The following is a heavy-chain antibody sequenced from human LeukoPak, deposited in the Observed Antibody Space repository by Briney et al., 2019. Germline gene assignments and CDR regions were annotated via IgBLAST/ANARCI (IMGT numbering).Heavy chain of an antibody. CDR2: IYPTGNT. CDR1: GGSLGGYY. CDR3: ARLQWLVRSWFDP. V-gene: IGHV4-4*08. Sequence: PSETLSLTCTVSGGSLGGYYWIWIRQTPGKGLEYIGYIYPTGNTNGNTNYNPSLKSRVTISVDTSKNQFSLNLTSVTAADTAKYYCARLQWLVRSWFDPWGQGTLVIVSS. D-gene: IGHD6-19*01. J-gene: IGHJ5*02.